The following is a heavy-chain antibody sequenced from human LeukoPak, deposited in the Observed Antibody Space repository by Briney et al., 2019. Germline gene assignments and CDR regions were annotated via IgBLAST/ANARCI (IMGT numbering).Heavy chain of an antibody. J-gene: IGHJ3*02. Sequence: EPSETLSLTCAVSGYSISSGYYWGWIRQPPGKGLEWIGSIYHSGSTYYNPSLKSRVTISVDTSKNQFSLKLSSVTAADTAVYYCARTIRLKYYYDSTDDAFDIWGQGTMVTVTS. CDR2: IYHSGST. CDR3: ARTIRLKYYYDSTDDAFDI. D-gene: IGHD3-22*01. V-gene: IGHV4-38-2*01. CDR1: GYSISSGYY.